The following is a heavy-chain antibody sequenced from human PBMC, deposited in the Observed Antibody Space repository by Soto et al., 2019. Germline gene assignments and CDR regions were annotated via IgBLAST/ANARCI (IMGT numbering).Heavy chain of an antibody. CDR3: ARIKRASDLDY. Sequence: SETLSLTCTVSGGSISNYYGSWIRQPPGKGLEWIGYIYYSGITKYNPSLESRVTISVDTSKNQFSLKLSSVTAADTPVYYCARIKRASDLDYWGQETLVTISS. J-gene: IGHJ4*02. CDR2: IYYSGIT. CDR1: GGSISNYY. V-gene: IGHV4-59*01.